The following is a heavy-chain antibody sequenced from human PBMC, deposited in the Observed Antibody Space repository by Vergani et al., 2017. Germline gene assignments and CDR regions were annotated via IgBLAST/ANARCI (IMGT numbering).Heavy chain of an antibody. CDR3: ARSIVSRNPPDYFDN. CDR2: VEDSGYF. Sequence: QVQLQESGPGLVRPSETLSLTCTVSGGSLSGDYWKWIRQTPGEGMEWIGYVEDSGYFNYNPSLTTRVAMSSDTYNNQFSLMLRSVTVADTTVYYCARSIVSRNPPDYFDNWGQGTLVTVSS. D-gene: IGHD1-14*01. V-gene: IGHV4-59*01. J-gene: IGHJ4*02. CDR1: GGSLSGDY.